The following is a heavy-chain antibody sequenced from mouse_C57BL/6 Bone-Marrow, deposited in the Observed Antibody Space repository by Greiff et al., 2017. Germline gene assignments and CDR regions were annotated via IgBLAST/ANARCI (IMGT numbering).Heavy chain of an antibody. J-gene: IGHJ2*01. CDR3: NDSLIYCGTNY. Sequence: VQLKQSGAELVKPGASVKLSCTASGFNIKDYYIHWVKQRTEQGLEWIGRIDPENGETKYAPKFQDKATIAADTSSNTSYLPLISLTSEDTAVTYGNDSLIYCGTNYWGQGTALTVSS. CDR2: IDPENGET. V-gene: IGHV14-2*01. D-gene: IGHD1-1*01. CDR1: GFNIKDYY.